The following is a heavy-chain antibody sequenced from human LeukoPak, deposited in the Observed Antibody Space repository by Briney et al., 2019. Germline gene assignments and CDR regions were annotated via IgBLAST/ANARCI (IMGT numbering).Heavy chain of an antibody. Sequence: GGSLRLSCAVSGITLSNYGMSWVRQAPGKGLEWVAGISDSGGSTNYADSVKVRFTISRDNPKNTLYLQMNSLRAEDTAVYFCAKRGVVIRVFLVGFHKEAYYFDSWGQGALVTVSS. J-gene: IGHJ4*02. CDR3: AKRGVVIRVFLVGFHKEAYYFDS. V-gene: IGHV3-23*01. D-gene: IGHD3-10*01. CDR2: ISDSGGST. CDR1: GITLSNYG.